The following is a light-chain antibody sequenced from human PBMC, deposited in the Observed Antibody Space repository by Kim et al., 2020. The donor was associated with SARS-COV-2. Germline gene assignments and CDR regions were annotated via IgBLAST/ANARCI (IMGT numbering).Light chain of an antibody. CDR2: WAS. CDR3: LQYFNTPYT. J-gene: IGKJ2*01. Sequence: DIVMTQSPNSLAVSLGERATINCESSESVFYSSNNNHLLAWYQQKPGQPPMVLIYWASTRASGVPDRFSASGSGTHFTLTISSLQAEDVAVYYCLQYFNTPYTFGQGTKLEIK. V-gene: IGKV4-1*01. CDR1: ESVFYSSNNNHL.